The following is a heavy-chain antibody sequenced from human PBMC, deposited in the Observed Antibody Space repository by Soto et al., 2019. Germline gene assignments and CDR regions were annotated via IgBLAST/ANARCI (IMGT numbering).Heavy chain of an antibody. J-gene: IGHJ6*02. D-gene: IGHD6-6*01. CDR1: GYTFTSCA. CDR2: INAGNGNT. V-gene: IGHV1-3*01. CDR3: ARTGASSSSSGLYYYYGMDV. Sequence: ASVKVSCKASGYTFTSCAMHWVRQAPGQRLEWMGWINAGNGNTKYSQKFQGRVTITRDTSASTAYMELSSLRSEDTAVYYCARTGASSSSSGLYYYYGMDVWGQGTTVTVSS.